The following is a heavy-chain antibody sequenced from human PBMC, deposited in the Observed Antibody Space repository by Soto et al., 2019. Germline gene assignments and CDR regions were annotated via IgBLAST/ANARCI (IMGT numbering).Heavy chain of an antibody. CDR2: IYYSGST. CDR1: GDSISSSTYY. CDR3: ARLRSLGGYSYGLGTFDI. Sequence: SETLSLTCTVSGDSISSSTYYWGWIRQPAGKGLEWIGSIYYSGSTYYNPSLKSRVTISVDTSKNQFSLKLSSVTAADMAVFYCARLRSLGGYSYGLGTFDIWGQGTMVT. D-gene: IGHD5-18*01. V-gene: IGHV4-39*01. J-gene: IGHJ3*02.